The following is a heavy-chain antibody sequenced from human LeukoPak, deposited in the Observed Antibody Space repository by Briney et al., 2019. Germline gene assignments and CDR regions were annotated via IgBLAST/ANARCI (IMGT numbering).Heavy chain of an antibody. CDR2: IQPDGSEA. V-gene: IGHV3-7*05. CDR3: ARDGGIYFPFDF. D-gene: IGHD5-12*01. Sequence: GGSLRLSCAASGFTFSNYWMTWVRQAPGKGLDWVANIQPDGSEAYYGESVKGRFTISRDNAKNSLFLHMSSLRAEDTAFYYCARDGGIYFPFDFWGQGTLVTVSS. J-gene: IGHJ4*02. CDR1: GFTFSNYW.